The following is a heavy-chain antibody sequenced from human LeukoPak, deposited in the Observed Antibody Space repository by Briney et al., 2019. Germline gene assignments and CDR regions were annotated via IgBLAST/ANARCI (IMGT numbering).Heavy chain of an antibody. J-gene: IGHJ6*03. Sequence: GGSLRLSCAASGYTFSSYSINWVRQAPGKGLEWVSSISVRSNYIYYADSVRGRFRISRDDARDSLYLQMNSLRAEDTAVYYCARGIAVAGYYYYMDVWGKGTTVTVSS. V-gene: IGHV3-21*01. CDR1: GYTFSSYS. D-gene: IGHD6-19*01. CDR3: ARGIAVAGYYYYMDV. CDR2: ISVRSNYI.